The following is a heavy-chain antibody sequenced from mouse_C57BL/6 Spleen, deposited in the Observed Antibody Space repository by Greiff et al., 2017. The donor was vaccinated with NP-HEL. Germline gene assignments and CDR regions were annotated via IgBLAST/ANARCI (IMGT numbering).Heavy chain of an antibody. CDR2: INPNNGGT. Sequence: VQLQQSGPELVKPGASVKISCKASGYTFTDYYMNWVKQSHGKSLEWIGDINPNNGGTSYNQKFKGKATLTVDKSSSTAYMELRSLTSEDSAVYYCARWGTTVVATDYAMDYWGQGTSVTVSS. CDR3: ARWGTTVVATDYAMDY. J-gene: IGHJ4*01. CDR1: GYTFTDYY. V-gene: IGHV1-26*01. D-gene: IGHD1-1*01.